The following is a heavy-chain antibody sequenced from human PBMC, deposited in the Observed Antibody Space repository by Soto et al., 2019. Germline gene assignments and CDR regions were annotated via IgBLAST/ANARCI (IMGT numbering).Heavy chain of an antibody. CDR2: IYRDGSTT. J-gene: IGHJ4*02. V-gene: IGHV3-74*01. CDR1: GFTLSNYW. D-gene: IGHD3-16*01. Sequence: GGSLRLSCAASGFTLSNYWMHWVRQVPGKGLVWVSVIYRDGSTTRYADSVKGRFTISRDNGKITLYLQMNSLRAEDTAVYYCTRERGGESDYWGQGTLVTVSS. CDR3: TRERGGESDY.